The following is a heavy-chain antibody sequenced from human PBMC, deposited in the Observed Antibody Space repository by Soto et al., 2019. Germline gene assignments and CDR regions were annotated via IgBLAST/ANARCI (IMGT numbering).Heavy chain of an antibody. CDR1: GFTFSSYA. J-gene: IGHJ4*02. V-gene: IGHV3-23*01. CDR3: AKRRGAGGHFDY. Sequence: DVQLLESGGGLVQPAGSLRLSCAASGFTFSSYAMGWVRQGPGKGLEWVAVVSIGGSTHYAASVRGRFTISRDNSKNTLSLQMNSLTAEHTAVYFCAKRRGAGGHFDYWGQGALLTVSS. D-gene: IGHD2-15*01. CDR2: VSIGGST.